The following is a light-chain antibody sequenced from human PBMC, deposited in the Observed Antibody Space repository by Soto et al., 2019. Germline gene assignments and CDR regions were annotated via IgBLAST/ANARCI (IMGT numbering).Light chain of an antibody. J-gene: IGKJ5*01. CDR3: QQGGNWPLT. CDR1: QSVSSSY. Sequence: EIVLTQSPGTLSLSPGERATFSCRASQSVSSSYIAWYQQKRGQAPRRLIYGASTRATGIPARFSGSGSGTDFTLTISSLEPEDFAVYYCQQGGNWPLTFGQGTRLEIK. CDR2: GAS. V-gene: IGKV3-11*01.